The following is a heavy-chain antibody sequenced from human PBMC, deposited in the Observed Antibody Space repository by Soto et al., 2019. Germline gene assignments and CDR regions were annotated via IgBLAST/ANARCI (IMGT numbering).Heavy chain of an antibody. CDR2: INWNGGST. J-gene: IGHJ4*02. CDR1: GGSISSGGYS. CDR3: AREAPEPPAPFDY. Sequence: PSETLSLTCAVSGGSISSGGYSWSWVRQAPGKGLEWVSGINWNGGSTGYADSVKGRFTISRDNAKNSLYLQMNSLRAEDTALYYCAREAPEPPAPFDYWGQGTLVTVSS. V-gene: IGHV3-20*04.